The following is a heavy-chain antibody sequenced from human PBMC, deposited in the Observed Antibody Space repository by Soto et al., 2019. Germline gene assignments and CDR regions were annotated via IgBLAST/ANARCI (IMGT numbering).Heavy chain of an antibody. CDR2: IDPSDSYT. CDR3: ARRYCSNKNCYEGMDV. V-gene: IGHV5-10-1*01. D-gene: IGHD2-2*01. Sequence: PXEXLKISFKCSGYXFTSYLLNWVRHMPGKGPEWVGRIDPSDSYTKYSPSLQGHATMSFDKSISTDYLQWGSLKASDTAMYYCARRYCSNKNCYEGMDVWGQGTTGTVS. CDR1: GYXFTSYL. J-gene: IGHJ6*02.